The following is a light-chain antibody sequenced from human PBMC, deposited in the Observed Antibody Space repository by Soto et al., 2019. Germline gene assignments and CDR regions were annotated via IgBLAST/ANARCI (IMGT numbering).Light chain of an antibody. Sequence: QSVLTQPPSVSGASGQRVTISCTGSSSNIGAGYDVHWYQQLPGTAPKLLIYGNSNRPSGVPDRFSGPKSGTSASLAITGLQAEDEADYYCQSYDSSLSGDVVFGGGTKLTVL. CDR1: SSNIGAGYD. J-gene: IGLJ2*01. CDR2: GNS. CDR3: QSYDSSLSGDVV. V-gene: IGLV1-40*01.